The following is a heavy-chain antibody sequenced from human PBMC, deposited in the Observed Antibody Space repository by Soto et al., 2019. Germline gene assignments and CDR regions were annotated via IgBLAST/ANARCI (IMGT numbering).Heavy chain of an antibody. V-gene: IGHV6-1*01. Sequence: SQTLSLTCAISGDSVSSNSAAWNWIRQSPSRGLEWLGRTYYRSKWYNDYAVSVKSRITINPDTSKNQFSLQLNSVTPEDTAVYYCARGLDIVVVPAAYYYYYMDVWGKGTTVTVSS. CDR3: ARGLDIVVVPAAYYYYYMDV. J-gene: IGHJ6*03. CDR1: GDSVSSNSAA. CDR2: TYYRSKWYN. D-gene: IGHD2-2*03.